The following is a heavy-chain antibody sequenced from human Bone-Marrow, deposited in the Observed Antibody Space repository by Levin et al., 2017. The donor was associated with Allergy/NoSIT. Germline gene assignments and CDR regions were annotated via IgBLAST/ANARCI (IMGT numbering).Heavy chain of an antibody. V-gene: IGHV3-48*01. J-gene: IGHJ4*02. Sequence: GGSLRLSCAASGFTFSSYSMTWVRQAPGRGLEWVSYISGSSTTIYYAASVKGRFTISRDNAKNSLYLQMNSLRAEDTAVYYCARDSGIAGADDYWGQGTLVTVSS. D-gene: IGHD6-13*01. CDR1: GFTFSSYS. CDR3: ARDSGIAGADDY. CDR2: ISGSSTTI.